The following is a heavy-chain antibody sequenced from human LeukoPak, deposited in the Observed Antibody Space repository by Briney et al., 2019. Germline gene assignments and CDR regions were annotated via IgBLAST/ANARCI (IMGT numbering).Heavy chain of an antibody. J-gene: IGHJ3*02. V-gene: IGHV2-5*02. CDR1: GFSLSTRGVG. D-gene: IGHD5-24*01. CDR3: AHLRDGYTLRTLIPFDI. Sequence: SGPTLVNPTQTLTLTCTFSGFSLSTRGVGVGWIRQPPGKALEWLAVIYWDDDENFSPSLRSRLTITKDTSKNQVVLRMTNMDPVDTGTYYCAHLRDGYTLRTLIPFDIWGQGTMVIVSS. CDR2: IYWDDDE.